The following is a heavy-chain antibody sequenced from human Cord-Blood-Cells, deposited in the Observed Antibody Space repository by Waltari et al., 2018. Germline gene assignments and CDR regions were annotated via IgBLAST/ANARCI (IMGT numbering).Heavy chain of an antibody. D-gene: IGHD3-9*01. CDR1: GFTFSSYW. J-gene: IGHJ4*02. Sequence: EVQLVESGGGLVQPGGSLRLSCAAPGFTFSSYWMSWVRQAPGKGLEWVANIKQDGSEKYYVDSVKGRFTISRDNAKNSLYLQMNSLRAEDTAVYYCARVLFSGASPDYWGQGTLVTVSS. CDR3: ARVLFSGASPDY. CDR2: IKQDGSEK. V-gene: IGHV3-7*01.